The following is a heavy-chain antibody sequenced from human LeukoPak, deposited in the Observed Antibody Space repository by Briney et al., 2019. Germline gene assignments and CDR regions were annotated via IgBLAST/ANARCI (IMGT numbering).Heavy chain of an antibody. D-gene: IGHD2-21*02. CDR2: INKAGSKT. Sequence: GGSLRLSCRASGFSFSTYWMNWVRQAPGQGLEWVANINKAGSKTYYVDSVKGRFTISRDNAKNTQYLQMNSLRAEDTAAYYCARVANCGGDGWFGLDVWGQGTTVTVSS. V-gene: IGHV3-7*04. CDR1: GFSFSTYW. J-gene: IGHJ6*02. CDR3: ARVANCGGDGWFGLDV.